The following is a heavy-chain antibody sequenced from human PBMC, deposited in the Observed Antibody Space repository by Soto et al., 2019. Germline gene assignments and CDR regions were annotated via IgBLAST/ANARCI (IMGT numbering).Heavy chain of an antibody. D-gene: IGHD3-10*01. CDR3: ARPRHYGSGSSVPPREYAMDV. V-gene: IGHV4-34*01. J-gene: IGHJ6*02. Sequence: SETLSLTCAVYGGSFSGYYWSRIRQTPGKGLEWIGEINHSGSTNYNPSLKSRVTISVDTSKNQFFLTLSSVTAADTAVYSCARPRHYGSGSSVPPREYAMDVWAQGTTVTVSS. CDR2: INHSGST. CDR1: GGSFSGYY.